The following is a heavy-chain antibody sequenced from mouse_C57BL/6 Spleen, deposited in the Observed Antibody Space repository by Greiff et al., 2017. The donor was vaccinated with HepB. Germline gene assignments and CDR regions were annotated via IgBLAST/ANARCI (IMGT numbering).Heavy chain of an antibody. Sequence: VQLQQSGAELVRPGASVKLSCTASGFNIKDYYMHWVKQRPEQGLEWIGRIDPEDGDTEYAPKFQGKATMTADTSSNTAYLQRSSLTSEDTAVYYCTTNLVRKAMDYWGQGTSVTVSS. CDR3: TTNLVRKAMDY. CDR1: GFNIKDYY. J-gene: IGHJ4*01. CDR2: IDPEDGDT. D-gene: IGHD2-10*02. V-gene: IGHV14-1*01.